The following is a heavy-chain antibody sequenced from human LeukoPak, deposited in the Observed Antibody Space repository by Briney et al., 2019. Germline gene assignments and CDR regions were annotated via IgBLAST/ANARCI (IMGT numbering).Heavy chain of an antibody. Sequence: ASVKVSCKASGYTFTGHYMHWVRQAPGQGLEWMGWINPNSGGTNYAQKFQGRVTMTRDTSISTAYMELSRLRSDDTAVYYCASHYDSPSGAFDIWGQGTMVTVSS. J-gene: IGHJ3*02. CDR2: INPNSGGT. CDR3: ASHYDSPSGAFDI. V-gene: IGHV1-2*02. D-gene: IGHD3-22*01. CDR1: GYTFTGHY.